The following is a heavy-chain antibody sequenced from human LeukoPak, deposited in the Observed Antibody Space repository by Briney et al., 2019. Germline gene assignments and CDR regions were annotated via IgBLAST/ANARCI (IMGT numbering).Heavy chain of an antibody. CDR2: IYYSGST. CDR1: GGSISSHY. D-gene: IGHD1-26*01. CDR3: AREASGSYDY. Sequence: SETLSLTCTVSGGSISSHYWSWIRQPPGKGLEWIGYIYYSGSTNYNPSLKSRVTISVDTSKNQFSLKLSPVTAADTAVYYCAREASGSYDYWGQGTLVTVSS. J-gene: IGHJ4*02. V-gene: IGHV4-59*11.